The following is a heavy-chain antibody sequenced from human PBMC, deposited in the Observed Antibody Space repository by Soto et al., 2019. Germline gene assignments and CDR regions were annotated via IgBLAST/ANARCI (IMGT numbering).Heavy chain of an antibody. Sequence: EVQLVESGGGLVQPGGSLKLSCAASGFTFSDSAMHWVRQASGKGLEWVGRIRSKANSYATAYAASVKGRFTISRDDSKNTAYMQMNSLKTEDTAVYYCISLYSSGWFDPWGQGTLVTVSS. CDR1: GFTFSDSA. J-gene: IGHJ5*02. CDR3: ISLYSSGWFDP. CDR2: IRSKANSYAT. V-gene: IGHV3-73*02. D-gene: IGHD6-19*01.